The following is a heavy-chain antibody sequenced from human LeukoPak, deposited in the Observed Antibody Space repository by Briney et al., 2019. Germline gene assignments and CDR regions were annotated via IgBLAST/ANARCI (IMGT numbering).Heavy chain of an antibody. Sequence: PGGSLRLSCTASGFTFGDYAMSWFCQAPGKGLEWVGFIRSKAYGGTTEYAASVKGRFTISRDDSKSIAYLQMNSLKTEDTAVYYCTPKFPNYYFDYWGQGTLVTVSS. CDR1: GFTFGDYA. V-gene: IGHV3-49*03. CDR2: IRSKAYGGTT. D-gene: IGHD1-1*01. CDR3: TPKFPNYYFDY. J-gene: IGHJ4*02.